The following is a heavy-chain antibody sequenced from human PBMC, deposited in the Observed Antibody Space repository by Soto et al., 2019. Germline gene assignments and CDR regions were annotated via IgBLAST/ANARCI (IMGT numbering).Heavy chain of an antibody. V-gene: IGHV4-39*01. CDR3: ARHRGTARHYYYYGMDV. CDR2: IYYSGST. CDR1: GGSISSSSYY. Sequence: QLQLQESGPGLVKPSETLSLTCTVSGGSISSSSYYWGWIRQPPGKGLERIGSIYYSGSTYYNPSPLTRVTISVDTYKNQFSLKLSSVTAADTAVYYCARHRGTARHYYYYGMDVWGQGTTVTVSS. D-gene: IGHD1-1*01. J-gene: IGHJ6*02.